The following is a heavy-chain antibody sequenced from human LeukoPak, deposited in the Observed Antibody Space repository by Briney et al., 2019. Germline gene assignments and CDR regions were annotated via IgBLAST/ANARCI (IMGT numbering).Heavy chain of an antibody. V-gene: IGHV3-30*18. CDR1: GFTFSSYG. CDR2: ISYDGSNK. Sequence: GGSLRLSCVASGFTFSSYGMHWVRQAPGKGLEWVAVISYDGSNKYYADSVKGRFTISRDNSKNTLYLQMNSLRAEDTAVYYCAKDHSPNAYYYDSSGYGYFDYWGQGTLVTVSS. CDR3: AKDHSPNAYYYDSSGYGYFDY. D-gene: IGHD3-22*01. J-gene: IGHJ4*02.